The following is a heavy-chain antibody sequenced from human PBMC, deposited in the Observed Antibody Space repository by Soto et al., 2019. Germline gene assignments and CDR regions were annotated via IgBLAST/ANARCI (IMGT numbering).Heavy chain of an antibody. CDR3: AGDRYGDDAVVKHNAYDI. CDR2: IYHSGST. Sequence: QVQLQESGPGLVKPSQTLSLTCTVSGGSISNGGYYWSWIRQHPGKGLEWIGHIYHSGSTYYNPSLKTRVAMLVDTSMNHFSLKLSSVTAADTAVYYCAGDRYGDDAVVKHNAYDIWGQGTMVTVSS. J-gene: IGHJ3*02. V-gene: IGHV4-31*03. CDR1: GGSISNGGYY. D-gene: IGHD4-17*01.